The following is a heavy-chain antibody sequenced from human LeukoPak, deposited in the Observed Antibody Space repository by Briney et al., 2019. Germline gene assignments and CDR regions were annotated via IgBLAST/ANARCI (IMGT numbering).Heavy chain of an antibody. V-gene: IGHV3-7*01. CDR1: GFTFSSYW. CDR3: ARDHHDVLTGYYSNYYNYYYMDV. J-gene: IGHJ6*03. CDR2: IKEDGSEK. Sequence: QPGGSLRLSCVASGFTFSSYWMSWVRQAPGKGLEWVANIKEDGSEKYYVDSVRGRFTLSRDTAENSLYLQMNSLRAEDTAVYYCARDHHDVLTGYYSNYYNYYYMDVWGKGTTVTVSS. D-gene: IGHD3-9*01.